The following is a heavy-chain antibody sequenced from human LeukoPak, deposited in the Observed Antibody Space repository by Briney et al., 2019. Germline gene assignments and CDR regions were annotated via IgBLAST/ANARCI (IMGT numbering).Heavy chain of an antibody. D-gene: IGHD6-13*01. V-gene: IGHV3-23*01. CDR2: IGGRDGST. J-gene: IGHJ6*02. Sequence: GGSLRLSCAASGFTFSSYGMSWVRQAPGKGLEWVSAIGGRDGSTYYADSVKGRFTISRDNSKNTLYLQMNSLRAEDTAVYYCAKGVIAAAESFYYYYYGMDVWGQGTTVTVSS. CDR1: GFTFSSYG. CDR3: AKGVIAAAESFYYYYYGMDV.